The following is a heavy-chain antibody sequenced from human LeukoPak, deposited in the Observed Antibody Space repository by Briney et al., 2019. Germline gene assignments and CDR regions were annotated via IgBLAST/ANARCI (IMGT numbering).Heavy chain of an antibody. J-gene: IGHJ5*02. Sequence: PGGSLRLSCAASGFTFSSYSMIWARQAPGQGLEWVSYISSSSSTIYYADSVKGRITISRDNAKNSLYLQMNSLRAEDTAVYYCARVSRWFDPWGQGTLVTVSS. CDR2: ISSSSSTI. CDR3: ARVSRWFDP. V-gene: IGHV3-48*01. CDR1: GFTFSSYS.